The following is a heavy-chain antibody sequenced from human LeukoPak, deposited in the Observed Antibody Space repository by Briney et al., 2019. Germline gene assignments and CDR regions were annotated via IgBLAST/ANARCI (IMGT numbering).Heavy chain of an antibody. CDR2: MNPNSGNT. CDR1: GYTFTSYD. J-gene: IGHJ4*02. V-gene: IGHV1-8*01. Sequence: EASVRVSCKASGYTFTSYDINWVRHATGQGLEWMGWMNPNSGNTGYAQKFQGRVTMTRDTSINTAYMELNSLRSEDTGVYYCTRGISDDWGQGTLVAVSS. CDR3: TRGISDD.